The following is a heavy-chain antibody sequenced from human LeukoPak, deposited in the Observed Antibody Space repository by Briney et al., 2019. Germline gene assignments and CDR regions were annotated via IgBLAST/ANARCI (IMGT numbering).Heavy chain of an antibody. CDR2: ITGNGAET. V-gene: IGHV3-23*01. CDR3: AKRDWPYFFDY. CDR1: GFWFYNYG. Sequence: GGSLRLSCAASGFWFYNYGMNRVRQAPGKGLEWVALITGNGAETHYSDSVKGRFTVFRDNSKNTLHLQMNSLRVDDTAVYFCAKRDWPYFFDYWGQGTPVTVSS. J-gene: IGHJ4*02. D-gene: IGHD3/OR15-3a*01.